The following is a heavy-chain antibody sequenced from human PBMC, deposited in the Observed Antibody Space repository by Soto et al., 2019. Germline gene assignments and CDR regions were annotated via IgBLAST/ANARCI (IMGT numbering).Heavy chain of an antibody. CDR2: VSGSGGGT. D-gene: IGHD2-21*02. CDR3: ARIGPYCGGDCYPDFDF. J-gene: IGHJ4*02. Sequence: PGGSLRLSCAASGFTFNTSGMTWVRQAPGKGLEWVSTVSGSGGGTYYADSVKGRFTISRVNSKNTMYLQMSNLRAEDTAVYFCARIGPYCGGDCYPDFDFWGLGTPVTVSS. CDR1: GFTFNTSG. V-gene: IGHV3-23*01.